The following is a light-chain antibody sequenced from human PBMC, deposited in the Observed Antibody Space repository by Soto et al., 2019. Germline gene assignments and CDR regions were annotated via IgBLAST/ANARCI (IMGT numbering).Light chain of an antibody. V-gene: IGKV1-39*01. CDR3: QQSYSTPIT. Sequence: IHITQVPTSRAGSVAYGVTITCRASQSIDSYLNWYQQEPGKAPKFLIYAASSLQSGVPSRFSGSGSGTDFTLTISSLQPEDFATYYCQQSYSTPITFGQGTRLEIK. CDR2: AAS. J-gene: IGKJ5*01. CDR1: QSIDSY.